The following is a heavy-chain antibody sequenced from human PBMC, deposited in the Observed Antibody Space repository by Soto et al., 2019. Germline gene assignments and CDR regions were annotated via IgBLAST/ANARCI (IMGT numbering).Heavy chain of an antibody. D-gene: IGHD3-22*01. CDR2: IIPIFGTA. CDR1: GGTFSSYA. CDR3: ARERSYYYDSSGNNLDY. V-gene: IGHV1-69*01. Sequence: QVQLVQSGAEVKKPGSSVKVSCKASGGTFSSYAISWVRQAPGQGLEWMGGIIPIFGTANYAQKFQGRVTITADEYTSTAYMELSSRRAEDTAVYYCARERSYYYDSSGNNLDYWGQGTLVTVSS. J-gene: IGHJ4*02.